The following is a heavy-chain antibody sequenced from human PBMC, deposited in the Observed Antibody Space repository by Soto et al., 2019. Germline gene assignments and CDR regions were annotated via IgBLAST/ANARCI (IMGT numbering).Heavy chain of an antibody. CDR3: ARDGGVVTVDAFDL. Sequence: EVQLVESGGGVVRPGGSLRLSCVASGFRFDDFGLTWVRQVPGKGPEWVAGITWNAASKGYADSVKGRFTISRDNAKNSLHLQMDSLREEDTALYFCARDGGVVTVDAFDLWGQGTMVTVSS. V-gene: IGHV3-20*04. CDR2: ITWNAASK. D-gene: IGHD3-16*01. J-gene: IGHJ3*01. CDR1: GFRFDDFG.